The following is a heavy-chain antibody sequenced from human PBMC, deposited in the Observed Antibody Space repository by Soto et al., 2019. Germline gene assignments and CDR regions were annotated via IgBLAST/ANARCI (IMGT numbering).Heavy chain of an antibody. CDR1: GFTFSSYG. Sequence: GGSLRLSCAASGFTFSSYGMHWVRQAPGKGLEWVAVIWYDGSNKYYADSVKGRFTISRDNSKNTLYLQMNSLRAEDTAIYYCATFMTVTGPGWGRASEYWGQGTRVTVSS. D-gene: IGHD6-19*01. CDR3: ATFMTVTGPGWGRASEY. CDR2: IWYDGSNK. V-gene: IGHV3-33*01. J-gene: IGHJ4*02.